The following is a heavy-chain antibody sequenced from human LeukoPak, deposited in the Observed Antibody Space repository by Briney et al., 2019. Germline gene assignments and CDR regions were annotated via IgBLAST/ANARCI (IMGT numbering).Heavy chain of an antibody. V-gene: IGHV4-34*01. CDR1: GGSFSGYY. CDR3: ARPARSSYCYDSSGDAFDY. CDR2: INHSGST. Sequence: SETLSLTCAVYGGSFSGYYWSWIRQPPGKGLEWIAEINHSGSTNYNPSLKSRVTISVDTSRNQFSLKLSSVTAADTAVYYCARPARSSYCYDSSGDAFDYWGQGTLVTFSS. J-gene: IGHJ4*02. D-gene: IGHD3-22*01.